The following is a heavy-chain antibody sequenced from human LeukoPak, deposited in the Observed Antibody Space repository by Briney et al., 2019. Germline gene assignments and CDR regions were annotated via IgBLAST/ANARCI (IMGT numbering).Heavy chain of an antibody. CDR2: IYYSGST. CDR3: ARVKRAKRVVAARVSSTVSWFDP. V-gene: IGHV4-39*07. J-gene: IGHJ5*02. Sequence: KPSETLSLTRTVSGGSISSSSYYWGWIRQPPGKGLEWIGSIYYSGSTYYNPSLKSRVTISVGPSKNQFSLQLSSVTAADTAVYYCARVKRAKRVVAARVSSTVSWFDPWGQGTLVTVSS. D-gene: IGHD2-15*01. CDR1: GGSISSSSYY.